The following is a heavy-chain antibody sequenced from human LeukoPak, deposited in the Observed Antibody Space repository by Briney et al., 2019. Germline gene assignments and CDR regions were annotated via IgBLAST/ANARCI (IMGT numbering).Heavy chain of an antibody. CDR1: GFTFSSYA. J-gene: IGHJ4*02. Sequence: PGGSLRLSCAASGFTFSSYAMHWVRQAPGKGLEYVSAITTNGDKTYYGNSVKGRFTISRDNSKNTLYLQMGSLTIEDMAVYYCARGGATTLFAYWCQGTLVTVSS. V-gene: IGHV3-64*01. CDR3: ARGGATTLFAY. CDR2: ITTNGDKT. D-gene: IGHD1-26*01.